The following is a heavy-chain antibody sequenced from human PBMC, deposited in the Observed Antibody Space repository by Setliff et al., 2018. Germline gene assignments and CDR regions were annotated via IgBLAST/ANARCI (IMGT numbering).Heavy chain of an antibody. CDR2: IWFDGGNE. V-gene: IGHV3-33*08. CDR1: GFTFRSYS. CDR3: ARLALTGYDSSGYYYALDYYYYMDV. J-gene: IGHJ6*03. D-gene: IGHD3-22*01. Sequence: GGSLRLSCAASGFTFRSYSMKWVRQAPGKGPEWVAVIWFDGGNEFYADSVRGRFTISRDNANHSLYLQMNSLRAEDTAVYYCARLALTGYDSSGYYYALDYYYYMDVWGKGTTVTVSS.